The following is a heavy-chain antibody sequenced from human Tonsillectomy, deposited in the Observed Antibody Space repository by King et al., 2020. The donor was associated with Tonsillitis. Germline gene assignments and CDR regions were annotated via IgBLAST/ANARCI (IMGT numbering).Heavy chain of an antibody. CDR1: GFTVSNNH. Sequence: VQLVESGGGLIQPGGSLRLSCAASGFTVSNNHVTWVRQAPGKGLEWVSVIYSGGTTYYADSVKGRFTISRDNSRNTLYLQMNSLRAEDTAVYFCARDGTFPGNSADAFDVWGQGAMVTVSS. J-gene: IGHJ3*01. V-gene: IGHV3-53*01. D-gene: IGHD4-23*01. CDR3: ARDGTFPGNSADAFDV. CDR2: IYSGGTT.